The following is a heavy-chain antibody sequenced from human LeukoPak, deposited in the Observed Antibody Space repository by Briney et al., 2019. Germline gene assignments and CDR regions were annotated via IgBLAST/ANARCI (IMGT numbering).Heavy chain of an antibody. CDR2: IYYSGST. J-gene: IGHJ4*02. V-gene: IGHV4-39*01. CDR3: ASTSGREGYNLGRY. CDR1: GGSISNSSYY. Sequence: SETLSLTRTVSGGSISNSSYYWGWIRQPPGKGLEWIGSIYYSGSTYYNPSLKSRVTISVDTSKSQFSLKLNSVTAADTAVYYFASTSGREGYNLGRYWGQGTLVTVSS. D-gene: IGHD5-24*01.